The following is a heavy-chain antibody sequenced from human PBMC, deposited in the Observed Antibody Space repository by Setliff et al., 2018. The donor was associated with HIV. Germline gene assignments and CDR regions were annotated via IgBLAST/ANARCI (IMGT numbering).Heavy chain of an antibody. J-gene: IGHJ3*01. CDR2: INYRGVT. CDR3: ARDSNPAGSPGYEYSRRGAFDL. CDR1: GESVSGYY. D-gene: IGHD5-12*01. Sequence: SETLSLTCAVYGESVSGYYWSWIRQSPGTGLEWIGDINYRGVTYYNPSLKSRVTFSLDTSKNQFSLTLSTLTAADTAVYYCARDSNPAGSPGYEYSRRGAFDLWGPGTPVT. V-gene: IGHV4-59*02.